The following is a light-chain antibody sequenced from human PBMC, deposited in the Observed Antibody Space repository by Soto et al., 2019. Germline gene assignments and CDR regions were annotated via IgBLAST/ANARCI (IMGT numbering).Light chain of an antibody. CDR2: LGS. Sequence: EIVMTQSPLSLPVTPGEPASISCRSSQSLLHSNGYDSLDWYLQKPGQSPQLLIYLGSNRASGVPARFSGSGSGTDFTLKISRVEAYDFGVYYCMQALQSPPTFGQGTKVEIK. V-gene: IGKV2-28*01. CDR3: MQALQSPPT. J-gene: IGKJ1*01. CDR1: QSLLHSNGYDS.